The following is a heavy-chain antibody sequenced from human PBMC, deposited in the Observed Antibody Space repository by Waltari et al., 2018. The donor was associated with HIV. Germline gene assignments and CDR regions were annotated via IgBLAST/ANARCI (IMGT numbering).Heavy chain of an antibody. CDR1: GGSISSYY. Sequence: QVQLQESGPGLVKPSETLSLTCTVSGGSISSYYWRWIRQPPGKGLEWIGYIYYSGSTNYNPSPKSRVTISVDTSKNQFSLKLSSVTAADTAVYYCARDRDFWSGHYYYYGMDVWVQGTTVTVSS. CDR3: ARDRDFWSGHYYYYGMDV. J-gene: IGHJ6*02. V-gene: IGHV4-59*01. CDR2: IYYSGST. D-gene: IGHD3-3*01.